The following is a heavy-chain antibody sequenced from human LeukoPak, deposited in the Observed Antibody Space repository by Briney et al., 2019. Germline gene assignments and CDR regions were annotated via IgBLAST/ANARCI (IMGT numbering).Heavy chain of an antibody. V-gene: IGHV3-7*03. J-gene: IGHJ4*02. CDR3: ARGGYSSSWYHFDY. CDR2: IKGDGSER. CDR1: GFTFYNYW. D-gene: IGHD6-13*01. Sequence: PGGSLRLSCAASGFTFYNYWMSWVRQAPGKGLEWVACIKGDGSERYHVDSVKGRFTISRDNAKNSLYLQMNSLRVEDTAVYYCARGGYSSSWYHFDYWGQGTLVTVSS.